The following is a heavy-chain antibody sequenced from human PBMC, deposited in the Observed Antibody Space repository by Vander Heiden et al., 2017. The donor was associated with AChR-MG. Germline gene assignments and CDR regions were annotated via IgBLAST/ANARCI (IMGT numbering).Heavy chain of an antibody. CDR1: GYSFTSYW. Sequence: EVQLAQSGAEVKKPGASLKISCKGSGYSFTSYWIGWVRKMPGKGLEWMGIIYPGDSDTRYSPFFQGQVTISADKSSSTAYLQWSSLKASDTAMYYCARLKNYYDSSGYYGHWGQGTLVTVSS. D-gene: IGHD3-22*01. V-gene: IGHV5-51*01. J-gene: IGHJ4*02. CDR3: ARLKNYYDSSGYYGH. CDR2: IYPGDSDT.